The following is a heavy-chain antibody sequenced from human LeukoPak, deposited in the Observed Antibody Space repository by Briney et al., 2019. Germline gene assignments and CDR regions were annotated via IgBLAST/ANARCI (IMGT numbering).Heavy chain of an antibody. D-gene: IGHD6-13*01. J-gene: IGHJ4*02. CDR1: GFTFSSYA. CDR2: ISGSGDST. Sequence: PGGSLRLSCAASGFTFSSYAMSWVRQAPGKGLEWVSAISGSGDSTYYGDSVKGRFTISRDNSKNTLYMQMNSLRAEDTAVNYCAKTRPLDSSSWSHGDYWGQGTLVTVSS. V-gene: IGHV3-23*01. CDR3: AKTRPLDSSSWSHGDY.